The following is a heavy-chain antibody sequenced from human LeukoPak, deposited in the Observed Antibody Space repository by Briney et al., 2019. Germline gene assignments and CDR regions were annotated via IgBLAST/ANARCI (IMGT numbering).Heavy chain of an antibody. D-gene: IGHD2-2*02. V-gene: IGHV1-69*13. CDR3: ARDPLGHCSSSNCYTRMEFDY. Sequence: GASVKVSCKASGYTFTSYEINWVRQAPGQGLEWLGGIIPIFHTSHYARKFQDRVMISADESTSTVYMELSSLRSKDTAVYYCARDPLGHCSSSNCYTRMEFDYWGQGTLVTVSS. CDR2: IIPIFHTS. J-gene: IGHJ4*02. CDR1: GYTFTSYE.